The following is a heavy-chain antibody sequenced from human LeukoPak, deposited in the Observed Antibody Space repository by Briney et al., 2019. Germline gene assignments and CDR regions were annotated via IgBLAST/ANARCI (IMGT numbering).Heavy chain of an antibody. CDR3: ARDRGPLNYYGMDV. D-gene: IGHD5-12*01. CDR1: GFAYSSYG. V-gene: IGHV3-33*01. J-gene: IGHJ6*02. CDR2: IWYDGSNK. Sequence: GGSLRLSCAASGFAYSSYGMHWVRQAPGKVLEWVAVIWYDGSNKYYADSVKGRFTISRDNSKNTLYLQMNSLRAEDTAVYYCARDRGPLNYYGMDVWGQGTTVTVSS.